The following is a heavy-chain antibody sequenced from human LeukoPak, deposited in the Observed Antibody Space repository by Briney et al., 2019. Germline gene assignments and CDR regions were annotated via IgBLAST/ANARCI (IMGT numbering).Heavy chain of an antibody. V-gene: IGHV1-2*02. CDR3: ARTDQWLVLLDY. D-gene: IGHD6-19*01. CDR1: GYTFTSYY. CDR2: ISPDSGIT. Sequence: ASVKVSCTASGYTFTSYYMHWVRQAPGQGLEWMGWISPDSGITNYAQNFRGRVTMTRDTSINTVYMEVSRLKSDDTAVYFCARTDQWLVLLDYWGQGSLVTVSS. J-gene: IGHJ4*02.